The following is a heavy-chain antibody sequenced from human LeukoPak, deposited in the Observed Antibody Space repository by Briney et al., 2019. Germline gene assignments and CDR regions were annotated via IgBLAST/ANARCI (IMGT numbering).Heavy chain of an antibody. CDR2: LSAYNGNT. Sequence: ASVKVSCKSCSYTFPSYGIIGVRQAPGRGRAGMGWLSAYNGNTNYAQNPQGRVTMTTDTSTSTAYMELRSLRSDDTAVYYGARVASSCYYGSGSYYIDYWGQGTLVTVSS. V-gene: IGHV1-18*04. CDR3: ARVASSCYYGSGSYYIDY. J-gene: IGHJ4*02. CDR1: SYTFPSYG. D-gene: IGHD3-10*01.